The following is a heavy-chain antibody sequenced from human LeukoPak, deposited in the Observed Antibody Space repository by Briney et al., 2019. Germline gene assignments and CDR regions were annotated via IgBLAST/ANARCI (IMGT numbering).Heavy chain of an antibody. V-gene: IGHV1-18*01. CDR2: ISAYNGNT. CDR3: ARELELSDAFDI. D-gene: IGHD1-7*01. Sequence: ASVNVSCKASGYTFTSYGISSVRQAPGQGLEWMGWISAYNGNTNYAQKLQGRVTMTTDTSTSTAYMELRSLRSDDTAVYYCARELELSDAFDIWGQGTMVTVSS. J-gene: IGHJ3*02. CDR1: GYTFTSYG.